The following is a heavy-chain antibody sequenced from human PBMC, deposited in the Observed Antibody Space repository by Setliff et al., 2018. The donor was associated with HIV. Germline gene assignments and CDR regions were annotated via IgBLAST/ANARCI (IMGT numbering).Heavy chain of an antibody. V-gene: IGHV1-3*04. Sequence: ASVKVSCKASGYTFTSYSMHWVRQAPGQRLEWMGWLRTGTGDTFYSEKFQGRLTMTEDTSTDTAYMEPSSLRSDDTAMYYCATDPGYSSTWYSESFQHWGQGTVVTV. CDR2: LRTGTGDT. CDR1: GYTFTSYS. D-gene: IGHD6-13*01. J-gene: IGHJ1*01. CDR3: ATDPGYSSTWYSESFQH.